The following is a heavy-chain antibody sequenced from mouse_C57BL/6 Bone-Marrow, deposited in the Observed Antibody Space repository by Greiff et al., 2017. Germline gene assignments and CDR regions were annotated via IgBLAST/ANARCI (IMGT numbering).Heavy chain of an antibody. J-gene: IGHJ4*01. CDR3: ARRGLEVSYAMDY. Sequence: VKLVESGPELVKPGASVKLSCKASGYTFTSYDINWVKQRPGQGLEWIGWIYPRDGSTKYNEKFKGKATLTVDTSSSTAYMELHSLTSEDSAVYFCARRGLEVSYAMDYWGQGTSVTVSS. CDR1: GYTFTSYD. CDR2: IYPRDGST. D-gene: IGHD6-2*01. V-gene: IGHV1-85*01.